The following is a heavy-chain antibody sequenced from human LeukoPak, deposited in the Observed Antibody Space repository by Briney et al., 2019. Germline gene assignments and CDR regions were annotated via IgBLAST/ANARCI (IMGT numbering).Heavy chain of an antibody. V-gene: IGHV5-10-1*01. J-gene: IGHJ1*01. D-gene: IGHD6-19*01. CDR3: AGAGIAVAGNAEYFQH. Sequence: GESLKISCKRSGYSFTSYWISWVRQMPGKGLEWMGRIDPSDSYTNYSPSFQGRVTISADKSISTAYLQWSSLKASDTAMYYCAGAGIAVAGNAEYFQHWGQGTLVTVSS. CDR2: IDPSDSYT. CDR1: GYSFTSYW.